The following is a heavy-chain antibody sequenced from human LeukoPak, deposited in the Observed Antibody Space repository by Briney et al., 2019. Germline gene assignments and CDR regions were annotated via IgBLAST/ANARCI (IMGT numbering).Heavy chain of an antibody. V-gene: IGHV3-7*01. CDR2: IKQDGSEK. CDR1: GFTFSKAW. CDR3: ARDKALKDTSSDAFDI. Sequence: GGSLRLSCAASGFTFSKAWMSWVRQAPGKGLEWVANIKQDGSEKYYVDSVKGRFTISRDNAKNSLYLQMNSLRAEDTAVYYCARDKALKDTSSDAFDIWGQGTMVTVSS. J-gene: IGHJ3*02.